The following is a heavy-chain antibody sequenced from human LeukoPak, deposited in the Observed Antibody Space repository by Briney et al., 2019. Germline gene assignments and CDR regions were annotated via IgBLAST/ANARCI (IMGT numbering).Heavy chain of an antibody. J-gene: IGHJ4*02. CDR1: GGSISSSSYY. CDR2: IYYSGST. V-gene: IGHV4-39*01. Sequence: SETLSLTCTASGGSISSSSYYWGWIRQPPGKGLEWIGSIYYSGSTYYNPSLKSRVTISVDTSKNQFSLKLSSVTAADTAVYYCARHRYDILTGYYLDYWGQGTLVTVSS. CDR3: ARHRYDILTGYYLDY. D-gene: IGHD3-9*01.